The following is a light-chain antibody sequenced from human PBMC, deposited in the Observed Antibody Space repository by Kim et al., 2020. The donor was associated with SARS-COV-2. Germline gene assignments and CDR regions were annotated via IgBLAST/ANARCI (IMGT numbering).Light chain of an antibody. CDR1: QNIRTD. CDR2: DAS. J-gene: IGKJ5*01. CDR3: QQYYYWRA. V-gene: IGKV3-15*01. Sequence: EIVMTQSPATLSVSPGESVTLFCRASQNIRTDLAWYQQKPGQVPRVLIYDASTRAAGIPARFSGSGSGTEFTLTIASLQSEDSAVYYCQQYYYWRAFGQGTRLEIK.